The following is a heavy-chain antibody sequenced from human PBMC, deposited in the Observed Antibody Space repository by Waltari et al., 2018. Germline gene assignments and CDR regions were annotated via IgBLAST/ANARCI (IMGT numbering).Heavy chain of an antibody. J-gene: IGHJ6*02. D-gene: IGHD6-19*01. CDR2: ISYDGSNK. CDR3: AKLYSSGWYNYYYYGMDV. V-gene: IGHV3-30*18. CDR1: GFTFSSYG. Sequence: QVQLVESGGGVVQPGRSLRLSCAASGFTFSSYGMHWVRQPPGKGLEWVAVISYDGSNKYYADSVKGRFTISRDNSKNTLYLQMNSLRAEDTAVYYCAKLYSSGWYNYYYYGMDVWGQGTTVTVSS.